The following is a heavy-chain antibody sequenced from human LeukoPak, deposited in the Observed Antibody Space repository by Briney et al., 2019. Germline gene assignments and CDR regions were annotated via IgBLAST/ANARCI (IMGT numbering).Heavy chain of an antibody. Sequence: GGSLRLSCAASGFTFSSYAMHWVRQAPGKGLEWVAVISYDGSNKYYADSVKGRFTISRDNSKNTLYLQMNSLRAEDTAVYYCARDVEDLYGGPLDYWGQGTLVTVSS. J-gene: IGHJ4*02. CDR3: ARDVEDLYGGPLDY. CDR1: GFTFSSYA. CDR2: ISYDGSNK. V-gene: IGHV3-30-3*01. D-gene: IGHD4-23*01.